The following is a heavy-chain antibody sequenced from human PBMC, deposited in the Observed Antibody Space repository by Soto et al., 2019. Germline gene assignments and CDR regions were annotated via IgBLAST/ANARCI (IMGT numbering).Heavy chain of an antibody. Sequence: GESLKISCKVSGYIFTTYWIGWVRQMPGKGLEWMGIIYPGDSDTRYSPSFQGQVTISADKSISTAYLQWSSLKASDTAMYYCARKEMAKKNVDAFDICGQXTMVTVSS. J-gene: IGHJ3*02. CDR2: IYPGDSDT. V-gene: IGHV5-51*01. D-gene: IGHD5-12*01. CDR3: ARKEMAKKNVDAFDI. CDR1: GYIFTTYW.